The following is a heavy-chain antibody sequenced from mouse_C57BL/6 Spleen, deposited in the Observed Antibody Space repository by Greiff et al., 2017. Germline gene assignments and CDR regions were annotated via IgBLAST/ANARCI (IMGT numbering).Heavy chain of an antibody. D-gene: IGHD3-2*02. V-gene: IGHV14-4*01. CDR1: GFNIKDDY. J-gene: IGHJ3*01. CDR2: IDPENGDT. Sequence: EVQLQQSGAELVRPGASVKLSCTASGFNIKDDYMHWVKQRPEQGLEWIGWIDPENGDTEYASKFQGKATITADTSSKTAYLQLSSLTAEDTAVYYCTTSSGYPFAYWGQGTLVTVSA. CDR3: TTSSGYPFAY.